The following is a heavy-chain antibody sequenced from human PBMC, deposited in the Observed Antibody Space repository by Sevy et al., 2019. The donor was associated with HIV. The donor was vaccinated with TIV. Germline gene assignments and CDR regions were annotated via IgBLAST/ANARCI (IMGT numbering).Heavy chain of an antibody. CDR1: EFTFSSYW. CDR3: ARVYSSGWYSGYFDY. J-gene: IGHJ4*02. D-gene: IGHD6-19*01. Sequence: GGSLRLSCAASEFTFSSYWMHWVRQAPGKGLVWVSRINSDGSSTSYADSVKGRFTISRDNAKNTLYLQMNSLRAEDTAVYYCARVYSSGWYSGYFDYWGQGTLVTVSS. CDR2: INSDGSST. V-gene: IGHV3-74*01.